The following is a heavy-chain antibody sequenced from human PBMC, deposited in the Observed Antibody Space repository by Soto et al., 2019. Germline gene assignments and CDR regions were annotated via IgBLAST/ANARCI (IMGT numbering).Heavy chain of an antibody. J-gene: IGHJ3*02. V-gene: IGHV3-7*01. CDR2: IKQDGSEK. CDR1: GFTFSSYW. CDR3: ARFNSRSWFDAFDI. Sequence: HPGGSLRLSCAASGFTFSSYWMSWVRQAPGKGLEGVANIKQDGSEKYYVDSVKGRFTISRDNAKNSLYLQMNSLRAEDTAVYYCARFNSRSWFDAFDIWGQGTMVTVSS. D-gene: IGHD6-13*01.